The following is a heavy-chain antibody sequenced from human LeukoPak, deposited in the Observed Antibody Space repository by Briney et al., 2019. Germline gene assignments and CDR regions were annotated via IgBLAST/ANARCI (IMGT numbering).Heavy chain of an antibody. CDR3: AELGITMIGGV. Sequence: KPGGSLRLSCAASGFTLSSYSMSWVRQAPGKGLEWVSSISSSSSYIYYADSVKGRFTISRDNAKNSLYLQMNSLRAEDTAVYYCAELGITMIGGVWGKGTTVTISS. CDR2: ISSSSSYI. CDR1: GFTLSSYS. D-gene: IGHD3-10*02. J-gene: IGHJ6*04. V-gene: IGHV3-21*01.